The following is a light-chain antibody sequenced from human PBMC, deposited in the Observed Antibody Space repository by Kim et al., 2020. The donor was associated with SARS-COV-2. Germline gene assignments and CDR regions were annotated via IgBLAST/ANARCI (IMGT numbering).Light chain of an antibody. CDR2: YGS. J-gene: IGKJ4*01. Sequence: DIQMTQSPSTLSASVGDRVTITCRASENVDRWLAWYQHKPGKAPKLLIYYGSTLESGVPSRFSGSGSGTEFTLTISSLQPDDFATYFCQQYLSSSPSVTFGGGTKLEI. CDR1: ENVDRW. V-gene: IGKV1-5*01. CDR3: QQYLSSSPSVT.